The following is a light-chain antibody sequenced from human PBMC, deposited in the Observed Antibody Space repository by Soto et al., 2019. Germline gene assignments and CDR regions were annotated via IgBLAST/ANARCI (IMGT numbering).Light chain of an antibody. CDR3: SSYTSSSHVV. CDR1: SSDVGGYNY. Sequence: QSALTQPASVSGSPGQSITISCTGTSSDVGGYNYVSWYQQHPGKAPKLMIYDVSNRPSGVSNRFSGSKSGNTASLTISGLQAEDEDDYYCSSYTSSSHVVFGGGTKLTVL. J-gene: IGLJ2*01. V-gene: IGLV2-14*01. CDR2: DVS.